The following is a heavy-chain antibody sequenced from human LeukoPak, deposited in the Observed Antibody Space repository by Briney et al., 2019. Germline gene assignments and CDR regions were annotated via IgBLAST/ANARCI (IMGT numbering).Heavy chain of an antibody. CDR1: GGSISSGGYY. J-gene: IGHJ6*03. V-gene: IGHV4-31*03. CDR2: IYYSGST. CDR3: ARDRHSSSWLTYYYYYMDV. D-gene: IGHD6-13*01. Sequence: PSQTLSLTCTVSGGSISSGGYYWSWIRQHPGKGLEWIGYIYYSGSTYYNPSLKSRVTISVDTSKNQFSLKLSSVTAADTAVYYCARDRHSSSWLTYYYYYMDVWGKGTTVTVSS.